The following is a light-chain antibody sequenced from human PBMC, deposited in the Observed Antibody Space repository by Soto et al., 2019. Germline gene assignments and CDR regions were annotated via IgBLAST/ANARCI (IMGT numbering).Light chain of an antibody. CDR3: LQCGSSPLT. Sequence: EIVLTQSPGTLSLSPGERATLSCRASQSISSTYLAWYQQKPGQAPRLLIYGASSRATGIPDRFSGSGSGTDFTLTISRLEPEDFVVYYCLQCGSSPLTFGGGTKVEIK. CDR2: GAS. V-gene: IGKV3-20*01. J-gene: IGKJ4*01. CDR1: QSISSTY.